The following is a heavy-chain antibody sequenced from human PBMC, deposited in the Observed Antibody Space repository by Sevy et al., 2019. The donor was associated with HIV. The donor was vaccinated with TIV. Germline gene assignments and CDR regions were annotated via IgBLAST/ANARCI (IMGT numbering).Heavy chain of an antibody. V-gene: IGHV1-69*13. D-gene: IGHD3-10*01. J-gene: IGHJ4*02. CDR1: GGTFSSYA. CDR3: ARAPVDGSGSYNDY. CDR2: IIPIFGTA. Sequence: ASVKVSCKASGGTFSSYAISWVRQAPGQGLEWMGGIIPIFGTANYAQKFQGRVTITADESTSTAYMELSSLRSEDTAVYYCARAPVDGSGSYNDYWGQGTLVTVSS.